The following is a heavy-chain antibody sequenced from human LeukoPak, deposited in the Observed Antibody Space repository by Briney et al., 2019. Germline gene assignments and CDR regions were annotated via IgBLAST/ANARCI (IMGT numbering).Heavy chain of an antibody. CDR2: INHRGST. V-gene: IGHV4-34*01. J-gene: IGHJ6*03. Sequence: SQTLSLTCAVYVGSLTGYYWSWIRQPPGKGLGWIGEINHRGSTNSNPSLKSRVTISVDTSKNQFSLKLSSVTAADTAVYYCARGSGPAAMSYYYYYMDVWGKGTTVTVSS. CDR3: ARGSGPAAMSYYYYYMDV. D-gene: IGHD2-2*01. CDR1: VGSLTGYY.